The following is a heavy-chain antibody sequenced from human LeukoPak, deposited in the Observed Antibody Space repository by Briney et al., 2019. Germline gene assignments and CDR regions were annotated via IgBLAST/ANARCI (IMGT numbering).Heavy chain of an antibody. CDR1: GGSFSGYY. Sequence: SETLSLTCAVYGGSFSGYYWSWIRQPPGKGLEWIGEINHSGSTNYNPSLKGRVTISVDTSKNQFSLKLSSVTAADTAVYYCARGGGYTVVTPGGAFDIWGQGAMVTVSS. CDR2: INHSGST. CDR3: ARGGGYTVVTPGGAFDI. V-gene: IGHV4-34*01. J-gene: IGHJ3*02. D-gene: IGHD4-23*01.